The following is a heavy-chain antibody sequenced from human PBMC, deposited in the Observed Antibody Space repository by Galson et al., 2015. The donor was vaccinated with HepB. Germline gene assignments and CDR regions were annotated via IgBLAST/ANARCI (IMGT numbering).Heavy chain of an antibody. Sequence: YLRLSCAASGFTFSHSNMNWVRQAPGKGLEWVASIPSSSNYIYYADSVQGRFTISRDNAKNSLYLQMNSLRAEDTAVYYCARDDYTNFFDYWGQGTLVTVSS. CDR3: ARDDYTNFFDY. CDR2: IPSSSNYI. CDR1: GFTFSHSN. J-gene: IGHJ4*02. V-gene: IGHV3-21*01. D-gene: IGHD4-11*01.